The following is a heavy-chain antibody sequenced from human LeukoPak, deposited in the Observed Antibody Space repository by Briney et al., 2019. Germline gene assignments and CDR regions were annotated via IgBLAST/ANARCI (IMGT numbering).Heavy chain of an antibody. Sequence: PGGSLRLSCAASGFTCRSYEMNWDRQDPGKGLGWVSYISSSGSTIYYADSVKGRFTISRDNAENSLSLQMNSLRAEDTAVYYCASLEYTSAYFAYWGQGALVTVSS. CDR2: ISSSGSTI. CDR1: GFTCRSYE. D-gene: IGHD6-6*01. CDR3: ASLEYTSAYFAY. J-gene: IGHJ4*02. V-gene: IGHV3-48*03.